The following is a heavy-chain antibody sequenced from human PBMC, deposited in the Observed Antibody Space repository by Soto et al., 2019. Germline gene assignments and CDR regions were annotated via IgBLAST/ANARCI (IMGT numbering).Heavy chain of an antibody. Sequence: GGSLRLSCAASGFTFSNYAVTWVRQAPGKGLEWVSTISGSGGSTYYADSVKGRFTISRDNSKNTLYLQMNSLRAGDTAVYYCARETPQYSYDVWGQGTQVTVSS. CDR2: ISGSGGST. V-gene: IGHV3-23*01. CDR3: ARETPQYSYDV. CDR1: GFTFSNYA. D-gene: IGHD5-18*01. J-gene: IGHJ4*02.